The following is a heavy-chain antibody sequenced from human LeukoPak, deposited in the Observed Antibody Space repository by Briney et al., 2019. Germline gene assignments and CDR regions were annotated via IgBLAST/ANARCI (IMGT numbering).Heavy chain of an antibody. J-gene: IGHJ6*04. V-gene: IGHV1-8*03. CDR3: ARGSIAVAAMDV. CDR1: GYTFTSYD. D-gene: IGHD6-19*01. Sequence: GASVKVSCKASGYTFTSYDINWVRQATGQGLEWMGWMNPNSGNTGYAQKFQGRVTITRNTSISTAYMELSSLRSDDTAVYYCARGSIAVAAMDVWGKGTTVTISS. CDR2: MNPNSGNT.